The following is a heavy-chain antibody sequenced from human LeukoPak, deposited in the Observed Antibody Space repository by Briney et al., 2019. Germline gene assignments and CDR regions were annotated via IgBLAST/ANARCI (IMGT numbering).Heavy chain of an antibody. V-gene: IGHV3-23*01. CDR1: GFTFGSYA. D-gene: IGHD1-26*01. CDR3: AKGHQYSGSYSN. Sequence: GRSLRLSCAASGFTFGSYAMSWVRQAPGKGLEWVSAISGSGGSTYYADSVKGRFTISRDNSKNTLYLQMNSRRAEDTAVYYCAKGHQYSGSYSNWGQGTLVTVSS. CDR2: ISGSGGST. J-gene: IGHJ4*02.